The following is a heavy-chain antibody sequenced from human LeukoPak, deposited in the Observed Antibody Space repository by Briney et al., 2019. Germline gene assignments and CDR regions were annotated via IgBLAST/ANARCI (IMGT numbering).Heavy chain of an antibody. V-gene: IGHV4-59*01. CDR1: GGSISSYY. CDR2: IYYSGST. CDR3: ARSGYDFEDAFDI. Sequence: SETLSLTCTVSGGSISSYYWSWIRQPPGKGLEWIGYIYYSGSTNYNPSLKSRVTISVDTSKNQFPLKLSSVTAADTAVYYCARSGYDFEDAFDIWGQGTMVTVSS. J-gene: IGHJ3*02. D-gene: IGHD5-12*01.